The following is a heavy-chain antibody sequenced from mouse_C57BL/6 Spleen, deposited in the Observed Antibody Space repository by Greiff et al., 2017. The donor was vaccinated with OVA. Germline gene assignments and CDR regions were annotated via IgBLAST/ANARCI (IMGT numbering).Heavy chain of an antibody. CDR1: GYTFTSYW. J-gene: IGHJ4*01. CDR2: IDPSDSYT. Sequence: VHLVESGAELVMPGASVKLSCKASGYTFTSYWMHWVKQRPGQGLEWIGEIDPSDSYTNYNQKFKGKSTLTVDKSSSTAYMQLSSLTSEDSAVYYCARYYSSYYAMDYWGQGTSVTVSS. V-gene: IGHV1-69*01. D-gene: IGHD1-1*02. CDR3: ARYYSSYYAMDY.